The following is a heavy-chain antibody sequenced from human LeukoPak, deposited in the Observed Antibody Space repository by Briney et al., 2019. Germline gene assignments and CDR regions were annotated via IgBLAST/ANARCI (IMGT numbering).Heavy chain of an antibody. CDR3: ARGRQVGNTGYYFDY. J-gene: IGHJ4*02. D-gene: IGHD1-26*01. CDR1: GGSINSNY. V-gene: IGHV4-59*01. CDR2: ISYSGST. Sequence: SETLSLTCTVSGGSINSNYWSWIRQPPEKGLEWIGYISYSGSTNYNPSLKSRVTISLDTSKSQFSLHLNSVTAADTAVYYCARGRQVGNTGYYFDYWGQGTLVTVSS.